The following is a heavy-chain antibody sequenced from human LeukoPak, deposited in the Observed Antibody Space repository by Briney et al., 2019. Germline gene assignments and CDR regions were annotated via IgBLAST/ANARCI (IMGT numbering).Heavy chain of an antibody. J-gene: IGHJ3*02. Sequence: GGSLRLSCAASGFTFSSYAMHWVRQAPGKGLEYVSAISSNGGSTYYANSVKGRFTISRDNSKNTLYLQMGSLRAEDMAVYYCARGIRTMIVVVDDAFDIWGQGTMVTVSS. CDR3: ARGIRTMIVVVDDAFDI. CDR1: GFTFSSYA. CDR2: ISSNGGST. D-gene: IGHD3-22*01. V-gene: IGHV3-64*01.